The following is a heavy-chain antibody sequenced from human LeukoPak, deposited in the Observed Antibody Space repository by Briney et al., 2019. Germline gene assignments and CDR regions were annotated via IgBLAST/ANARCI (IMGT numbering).Heavy chain of an antibody. CDR2: IKQEGSEK. V-gene: IGHV3-7*01. J-gene: IGHJ3*02. CDR3: ARRTILTGYYDAFDI. D-gene: IGHD3-9*01. Sequence: GGSLRLSCAASGFTFSSYWMSWVRQAPGKGLEWVANIKQEGSEKYYVDSVKGRFTISRDNAKNSLFLQMNSLRAEDTAVYCCARRTILTGYYDAFDIWGQGTMVTVSS. CDR1: GFTFSSYW.